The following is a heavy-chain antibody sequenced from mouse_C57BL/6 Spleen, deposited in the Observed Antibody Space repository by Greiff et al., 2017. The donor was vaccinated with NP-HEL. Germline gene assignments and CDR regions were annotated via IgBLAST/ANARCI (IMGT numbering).Heavy chain of an antibody. D-gene: IGHD2-14*01. CDR3: ARKYRGAMDY. V-gene: IGHV5-17*01. J-gene: IGHJ4*01. Sequence: EVKVVESGGGLVKPGGSLKLSCAASGFTFSDYGMHWVRQAPEKGLEWVAYISSGSSTIYYAAPVKGRFTISSDNAKNTLFLQMTSLRSEDTAMYYCARKYRGAMDYWGQGTSVTVSS. CDR1: GFTFSDYG. CDR2: ISSGSSTI.